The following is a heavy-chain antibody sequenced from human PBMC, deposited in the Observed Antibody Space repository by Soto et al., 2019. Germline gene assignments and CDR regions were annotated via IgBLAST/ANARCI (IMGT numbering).Heavy chain of an antibody. Sequence: QVQLGQSGAEVKKPGASVQVSRKASGYTFINYAIHWVRQAPGQSLEWMGWINAGSGATRYSQTFQGRVAITRDTSATTAYMDLSSLRSEDAAVYYCAREWPGYCSTWCGMDVWGQGTTVTVSS. CDR2: INAGSGAT. CDR1: GYTFINYA. CDR3: AREWPGYCSTWCGMDV. V-gene: IGHV1-3*01. J-gene: IGHJ6*02. D-gene: IGHD2-2*03.